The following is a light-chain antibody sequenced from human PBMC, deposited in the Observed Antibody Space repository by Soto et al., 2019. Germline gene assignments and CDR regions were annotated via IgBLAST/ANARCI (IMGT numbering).Light chain of an antibody. CDR3: AAWDDSLNGPV. Sequence: QSVLTQPPSASGTPGQGVTISCSGSSSDIGSNTVNWYQQLPGTAPKLLIYFNNQRPSGVPYRFSGSKSGTSASLAISGLQSEDEAQYYCAAWDDSLNGPVFGGGTKLTVL. CDR1: SSDIGSNT. J-gene: IGLJ3*02. CDR2: FNN. V-gene: IGLV1-44*01.